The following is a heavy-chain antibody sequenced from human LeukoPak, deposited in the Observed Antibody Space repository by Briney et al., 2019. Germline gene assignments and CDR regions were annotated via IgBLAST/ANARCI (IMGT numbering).Heavy chain of an antibody. CDR3: ASDYGGPGGAKFGMEV. D-gene: IGHD4-23*01. J-gene: IGHJ6*02. Sequence: ASVKVSCKTSGYTLTNYFIHWVRQAPGQGLEWVGRIPLGSGGTNSAQNFQGRVTVTRDTSINTAYMELSSLTSDDTAVYYCASDYGGPGGAKFGMEVWGQGTTVTVSS. CDR1: GYTLTNYF. CDR2: IPLGSGGT. V-gene: IGHV1-2*06.